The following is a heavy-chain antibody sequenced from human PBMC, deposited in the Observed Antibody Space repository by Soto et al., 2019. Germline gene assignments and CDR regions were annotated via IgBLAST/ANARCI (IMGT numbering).Heavy chain of an antibody. J-gene: IGHJ6*02. D-gene: IGHD3-3*01. Sequence: SQTLSLTCAISGDSVSSNSAAWNWIRQSPSRGLEWLGRTYYRSKWYNDYAVSVKSRITINPDTSKNQFSLQLNSVTPEDTAVYYCARGYDFWSGPRDYYYGMDVWGQGTTVTVSS. CDR1: GDSVSSNSAA. V-gene: IGHV6-1*01. CDR2: TYYRSKWYN. CDR3: ARGYDFWSGPRDYYYGMDV.